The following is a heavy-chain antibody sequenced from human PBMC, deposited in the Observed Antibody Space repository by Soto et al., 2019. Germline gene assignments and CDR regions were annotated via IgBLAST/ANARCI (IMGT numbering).Heavy chain of an antibody. CDR3: AKGKSTWFFDF. V-gene: IGHV3-23*01. CDR1: GFSFSSYG. D-gene: IGHD2-2*01. CDR2: VSVGGDNT. J-gene: IGHJ4*02. Sequence: VQLLESGGGLVQLGGSLRLSCAASGFSFSSYGMSWVHQAPGKGLEWVSGVSVGGDNTNYVDSVKGRFTISRDNSKNTLYLQMNSLRAEDTAVYYCAKGKSTWFFDFWGQGTLVTVSS.